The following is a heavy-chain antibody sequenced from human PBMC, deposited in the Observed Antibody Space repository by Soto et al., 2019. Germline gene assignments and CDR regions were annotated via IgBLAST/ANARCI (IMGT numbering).Heavy chain of an antibody. CDR2: IIPIFGTA. CDR3: AREEIAVAGTKDYYYYYGMDV. Sequence: QVQLVQSGAEVKKPGSSVKVSCKASGGTFSSYAISWVRQAPGQGLEWMGGIIPIFGTANYAQKFQGRVTITADESTSTAYRELSSLRSEDTAVYYCAREEIAVAGTKDYYYYYGMDVWGQGTTFTVSS. D-gene: IGHD6-19*01. V-gene: IGHV1-69*01. CDR1: GGTFSSYA. J-gene: IGHJ6*02.